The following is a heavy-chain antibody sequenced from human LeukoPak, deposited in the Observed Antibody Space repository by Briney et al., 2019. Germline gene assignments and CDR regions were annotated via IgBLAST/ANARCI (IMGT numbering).Heavy chain of an antibody. Sequence: GGSLRLSCAASGFTFSSYGMHWVRQAPGKGLEWVAFIRYDGSNKYYADSVKGRFTISRDNSKNTLYLQLNSLRFEDTAVYYCAKGGSSWNPFYYYYMDVWGKGTTVTVSS. CDR3: AKGGSSWNPFYYYYMDV. CDR2: IRYDGSNK. D-gene: IGHD6-13*01. V-gene: IGHV3-30*02. J-gene: IGHJ6*03. CDR1: GFTFSSYG.